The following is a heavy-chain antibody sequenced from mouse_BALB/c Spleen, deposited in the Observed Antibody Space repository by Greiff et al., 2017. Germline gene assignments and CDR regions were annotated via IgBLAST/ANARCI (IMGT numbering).Heavy chain of an antibody. D-gene: IGHD2-1*01. CDR3: ARKGYGNYAMDY. J-gene: IGHJ2*01. CDR1: GFTFSSYA. CDR2: ISSGGSYT. V-gene: IGHV5-9-4*01. Sequence: EVKLMESGGGLVKPGGSLKLSCAASGFTFSSYAMSWVRQSPEKRLEWVAEISSGGSYTYYPDTVTGRFTISRDNAKNTLYLEMSSLRSEDTAMYYCARKGYGNYAMDYWGQGTTLTVSS.